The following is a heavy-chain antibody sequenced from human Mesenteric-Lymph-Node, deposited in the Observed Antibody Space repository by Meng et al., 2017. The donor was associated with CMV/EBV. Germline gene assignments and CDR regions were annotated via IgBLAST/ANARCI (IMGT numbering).Heavy chain of an antibody. J-gene: IGHJ4*02. D-gene: IGHD2/OR15-2a*01. CDR2: IYGTGIT. CDR1: RVSATSGADH. V-gene: IGHV4-61*08. Sequence: NLSGTLSLPCIVSRVSATSGADHWSWIRQSPGKGLEWIGYIYGTGITIYNPSLKGRVTILLETSKNQFSLKLNSVTTADTAVYYCAKSRSSTPGIVDDWGQGTLVTVSS. CDR3: AKSRSSTPGIVDD.